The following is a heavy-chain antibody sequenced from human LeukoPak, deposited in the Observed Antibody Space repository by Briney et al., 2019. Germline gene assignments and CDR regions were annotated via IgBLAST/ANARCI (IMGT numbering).Heavy chain of an antibody. J-gene: IGHJ4*02. CDR1: GLILSNYA. Sequence: GGSLRLSCVVSGLILSNYAMTWVRQAPGKGLEWVSYISERGGSTTYADSVKGRFTISRDTSLNTLYLQMNNLRAEDTAVYFCAKRGVVIRGILVIGYHQEAYHYDFWGQGVLVTVSS. V-gene: IGHV3-23*01. CDR2: ISERGGST. D-gene: IGHD3-10*01. CDR3: AKRGVVIRGILVIGYHQEAYHYDF.